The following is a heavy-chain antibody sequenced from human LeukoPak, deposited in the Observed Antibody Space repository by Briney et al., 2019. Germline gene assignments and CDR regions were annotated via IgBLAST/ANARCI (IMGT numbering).Heavy chain of an antibody. V-gene: IGHV3-21*01. D-gene: IGHD5-12*01. Sequence: GGSLRLSCAASGFTFSSYSMNWVCQAPGKGLEWVSSISSSSSYIYYADSVKGRFTISRDNAKNSLYLQMNSLRAEDTAVYYCARVSSGYATDYWGQGTLVTVSS. CDR3: ARVSSGYATDY. CDR1: GFTFSSYS. CDR2: ISSSSSYI. J-gene: IGHJ4*02.